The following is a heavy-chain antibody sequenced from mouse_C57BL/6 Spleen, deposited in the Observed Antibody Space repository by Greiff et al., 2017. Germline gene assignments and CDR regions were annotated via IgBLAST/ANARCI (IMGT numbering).Heavy chain of an antibody. J-gene: IGHJ1*03. CDR3: ARSKGLRGYFDV. CDR1: GYTFTDYN. D-gene: IGHD2-4*01. Sequence: SGPELVKPGASVKIPCKASGYTFTDYNMDWVKQSHGKSLEWIGDINPNNGGTIYNQKFKGKATLTVDKSSSTAYMELRSLTSEDTAVYYCARSKGLRGYFDVWGTGTTVTVSS. V-gene: IGHV1-18*01. CDR2: INPNNGGT.